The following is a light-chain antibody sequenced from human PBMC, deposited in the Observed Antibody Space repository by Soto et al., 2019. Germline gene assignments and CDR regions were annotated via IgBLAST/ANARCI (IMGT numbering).Light chain of an antibody. J-gene: IGLJ1*01. CDR3: CSYAGSSTYV. V-gene: IGLV2-23*01. Sequence: QSVLTQPASVSGSPGQSITISCTGTSSDVGGYNLVSWYQQHPGKAPKLMIYEGSKRPSGVSNRFSGSKSGNTASLTISGLQAEDEADYYRCSYAGSSTYVFGTGTKVTVL. CDR2: EGS. CDR1: SSDVGGYNL.